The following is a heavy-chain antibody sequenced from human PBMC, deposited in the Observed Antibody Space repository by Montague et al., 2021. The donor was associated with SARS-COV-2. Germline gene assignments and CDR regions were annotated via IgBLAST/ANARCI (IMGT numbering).Heavy chain of an antibody. D-gene: IGHD6-19*01. J-gene: IGHJ4*02. CDR1: GFTFEDHA. V-gene: IGHV3-9*01. CDR3: ARDRSWLILGELDY. CDR2: ISWNSGYL. Sequence: SLRLSCAASGFTFEDHAMHWVRQAPGKGLEWVSSISWNSGYLDYAESVKGRFTISRDNSKNTLYLQMNSLRTEDTAVYYCARDRSWLILGELDYWGQGTLVTVSS.